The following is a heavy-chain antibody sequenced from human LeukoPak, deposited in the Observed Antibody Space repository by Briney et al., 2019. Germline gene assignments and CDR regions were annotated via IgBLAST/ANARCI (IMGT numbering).Heavy chain of an antibody. CDR1: GGSIGNYY. J-gene: IGHJ4*02. CDR3: AGEAYNLYLDD. D-gene: IGHD5-24*01. Sequence: PSETLSLTCTVSGGSIGNYYWTWIRQSPGKGLEWIGYVHYSGYSDYNPSLKSRVSISLDTSKIQFSLELMSVTAADTAVYYCAGEAYNLYLDDWGLGTLVTVSS. V-gene: IGHV4-59*01. CDR2: VHYSGYS.